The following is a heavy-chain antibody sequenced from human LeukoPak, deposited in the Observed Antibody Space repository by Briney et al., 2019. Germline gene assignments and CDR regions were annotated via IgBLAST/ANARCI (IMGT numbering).Heavy chain of an antibody. V-gene: IGHV4-61*02. CDR3: ARVGLGYCSGGSCYYYYYYMDV. J-gene: IGHJ6*03. CDR1: GGSISSGSYY. CDR2: IYTSGST. Sequence: DPSQTLSLTCTVSGGSISSGSYYWSWIRQPAGKGLEWIGRIYTSGSTNYNPSLKSRVTISVDTSKNQFSLKLSSVTAADTAVYYCARVGLGYCSGGSCYYYYYYMDVWGKGTTVTVSS. D-gene: IGHD2-15*01.